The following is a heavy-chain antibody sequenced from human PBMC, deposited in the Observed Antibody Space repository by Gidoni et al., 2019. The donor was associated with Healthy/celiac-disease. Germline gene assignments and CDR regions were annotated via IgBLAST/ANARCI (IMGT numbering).Heavy chain of an antibody. D-gene: IGHD6-19*01. Sequence: QVQLVQSGAEVKKPGASVKGSCKASGYTFTSYYMHWVRQAPGQGLEWMGIINPSGGSTSYAQKFQGRVTMTRDTSTSTVYMELSSLRSEDTAVYYCASAWAVAENYYYYGMDVWGQGTTVTVSS. CDR1: GYTFTSYY. J-gene: IGHJ6*02. CDR3: ASAWAVAENYYYYGMDV. CDR2: INPSGGST. V-gene: IGHV1-46*01.